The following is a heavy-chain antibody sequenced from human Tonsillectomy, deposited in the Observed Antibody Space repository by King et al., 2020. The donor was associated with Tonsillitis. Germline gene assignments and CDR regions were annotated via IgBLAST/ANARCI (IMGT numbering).Heavy chain of an antibody. CDR2: IKSKTDGWTI. CDR1: GFLFRNAW. D-gene: IGHD5-12*01. Sequence: VQLVASGGGLVTPGGSLRLSCAASGFLFRNAWMTWVRPAPGKGLEWVGRIKSKTDGWTIDYAAPVKARFTISRDDSKNTLYMQMNSLKTEDTAVYYCTTEGVIVATTATFYSWGQGTLVPVSA. V-gene: IGHV3-15*01. J-gene: IGHJ4*02. CDR3: TTEGVIVATTATFYS.